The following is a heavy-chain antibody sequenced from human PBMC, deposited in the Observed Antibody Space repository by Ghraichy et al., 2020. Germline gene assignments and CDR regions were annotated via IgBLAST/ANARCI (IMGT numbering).Heavy chain of an antibody. CDR2: LYSDGRT. CDR3: TRRTSELVANYFDY. Sequence: SETLSLTCTVSADSISRSDYYWGWIRQPPGKGLEWIVSLYSDGRTYYNPSLKSRVTISVDTSKKQFSLKVNSVTAADSAVYYCTRRTSELVANYFDYWGRGTLATVSS. D-gene: IGHD5-12*01. CDR1: ADSISRSDYY. J-gene: IGHJ4*02. V-gene: IGHV4-39*01.